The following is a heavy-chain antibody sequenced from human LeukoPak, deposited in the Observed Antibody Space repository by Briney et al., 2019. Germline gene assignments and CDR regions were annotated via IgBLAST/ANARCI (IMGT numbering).Heavy chain of an antibody. D-gene: IGHD3-10*01. Sequence: SETLSLICTVSGGSISSYYWSWIRQPAGKGLEWIGRIYTSGGTDYNPSLKSRVIMSVDTSKNHLSLKLASVTAADTAVYYCARDSGTTGEVKFDPWGQGILVTVSS. CDR3: ARDSGTTGEVKFDP. CDR2: IYTSGGT. J-gene: IGHJ5*02. CDR1: GGSISSYY. V-gene: IGHV4-4*07.